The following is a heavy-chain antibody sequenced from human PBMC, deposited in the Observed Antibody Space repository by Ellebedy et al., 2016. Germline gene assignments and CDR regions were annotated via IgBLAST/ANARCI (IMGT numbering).Heavy chain of an antibody. CDR3: AGGSGWLCDQ. Sequence: GGSLRLSCAASGSTLSTYWLSWFRQAPGKGLEWAANIKQDGSQKEYVDSVKGRFTISRDNAKNSLYLQMNSLRADDTAVYYCAGGSGWLCDQWGQGTLVTVSS. D-gene: IGHD6-19*01. J-gene: IGHJ4*02. V-gene: IGHV3-7*01. CDR2: IKQDGSQK. CDR1: GSTLSTYW.